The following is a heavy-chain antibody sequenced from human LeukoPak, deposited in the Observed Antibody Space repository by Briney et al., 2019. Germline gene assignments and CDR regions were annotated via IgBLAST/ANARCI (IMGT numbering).Heavy chain of an antibody. J-gene: IGHJ4*02. V-gene: IGHV3-23*01. D-gene: IGHD1-26*01. CDR1: GFTFTNYN. CDR2: ISGSGGST. CDR3: AKDRAVGAPFDY. Sequence: GGSLRLSCAASGFTFTNYNMNWVRQTPGKGLEWVSAISGSGGSTYYADSVKGRFTISRDNSKNTLYLQMNSLRAEDTAVYYCAKDRAVGAPFDYWGQGTLVTVSS.